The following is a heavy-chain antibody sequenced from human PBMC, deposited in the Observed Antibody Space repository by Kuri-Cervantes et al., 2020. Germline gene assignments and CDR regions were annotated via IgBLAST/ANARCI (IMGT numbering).Heavy chain of an antibody. Sequence: GGSLRLSCAASGFTFSNYDMHWVRQAPGKGLEWVSAISGSGGSTYYADSVRGRFTISRDNSKNTIYLQLDSLRAEDTAIYYCARGNSSGWYDYWGQGTLVTDSS. V-gene: IGHV3-23*01. CDR2: ISGSGGST. J-gene: IGHJ4*02. CDR3: ARGNSSGWYDY. D-gene: IGHD6-19*01. CDR1: GFTFSNYD.